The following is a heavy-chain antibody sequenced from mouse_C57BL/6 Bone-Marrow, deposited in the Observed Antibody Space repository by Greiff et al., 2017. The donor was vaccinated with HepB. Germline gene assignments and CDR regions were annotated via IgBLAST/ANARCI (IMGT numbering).Heavy chain of an antibody. CDR2: IDPSDSYT. D-gene: IGHD4-1*01. CDR1: GYTFTSYW. V-gene: IGHV1-59*01. J-gene: IGHJ4*01. Sequence: QVQLQQPGAELVRPGTSVKLSCKASGYTFTSYWMHWVKQRPGQGLEWIGVIDPSDSYTNYNQKFKGKATLTVDTSSSTAYMQLSSLTSEDSAVYYCARTPDWAYYAMDYWGQGTSVTVSS. CDR3: ARTPDWAYYAMDY.